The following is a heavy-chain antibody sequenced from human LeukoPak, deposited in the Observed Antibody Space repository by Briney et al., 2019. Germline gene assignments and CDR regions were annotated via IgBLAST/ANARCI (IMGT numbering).Heavy chain of an antibody. J-gene: IGHJ4*02. D-gene: IGHD6-19*01. CDR2: IHTSGST. V-gene: IGHV4-4*07. Sequence: SETLSLTCTVSGDSISSSYWGWIRQPVGKGLEWIGRIHTSGSTYYSPSLKSRVTMSVDTSTNQFSLKLSSVTAADTAMYYCARVRLGRGLDYWGQGTLVTVSS. CDR3: ARVRLGRGLDY. CDR1: GDSISSSY.